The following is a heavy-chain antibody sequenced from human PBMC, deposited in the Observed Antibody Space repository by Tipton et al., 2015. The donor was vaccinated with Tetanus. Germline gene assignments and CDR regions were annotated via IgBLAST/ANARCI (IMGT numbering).Heavy chain of an antibody. CDR2: VSSSGNS. V-gene: IGHV4-4*07. J-gene: IGHJ4*02. D-gene: IGHD3-3*01. CDR1: GGSVSSYY. CDR3: ARESITIFGVVSIDY. Sequence: TLSLTCTVSGGSVSSYYWTWFRQPPGKRLEWIGFVSSSGNSNYSPSLTGRVSMSLDTSKQQFSLSLTSATAADTAVYYCARESITIFGVVSIDYWGQGSLVIVSS.